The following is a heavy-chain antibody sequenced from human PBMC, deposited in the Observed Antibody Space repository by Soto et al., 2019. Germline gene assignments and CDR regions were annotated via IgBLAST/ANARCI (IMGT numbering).Heavy chain of an antibody. V-gene: IGHV5-10-1*01. CDR1: GYSFTSYW. D-gene: IGHD1-20*01. J-gene: IGHJ3*02. CDR3: ARHGYNWYHPQNGDAFDI. CDR2: IDPSDSYT. Sequence: GESLKISCKGSGYSFTSYWISWVRQMPGKGLEWMGRIDPSDSYTNYSPSFQGHVTISADKPISTAYLQWSSLKASDTAMYYCARHGYNWYHPQNGDAFDIWGQGTRVTVSS.